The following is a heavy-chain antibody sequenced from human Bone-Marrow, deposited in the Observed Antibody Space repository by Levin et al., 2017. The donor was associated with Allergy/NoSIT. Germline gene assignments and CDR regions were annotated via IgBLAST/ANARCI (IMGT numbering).Heavy chain of an antibody. D-gene: IGHD2-2*01. Sequence: GGSLRLSCTASAFTFRNFYMHWVRQAPGMGLVWVSNILNDGTTNYADSVKGRFTISRDNAKNTLYLQMNSLGAEDTAVYYCARGGCRSTSCLDHWGQGILVTVSS. CDR1: AFTFRNFY. V-gene: IGHV3-74*01. CDR3: ARGGCRSTSCLDH. J-gene: IGHJ4*02. CDR2: ILNDGTT.